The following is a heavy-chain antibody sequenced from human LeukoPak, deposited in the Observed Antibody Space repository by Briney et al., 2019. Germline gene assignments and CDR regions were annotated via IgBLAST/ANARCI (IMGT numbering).Heavy chain of an antibody. CDR2: IYYSGST. CDR3: GRGYGPNSSGWDS. Sequence: SETLSLTCTVSVGSISSNYWSWIRQPPGKGLEWIGYIYYSGSTNYNPSLKSRVTISVDTSKNQFSLKLTSVTAADTAVYYCGRGYGPNSSGWDSWGQGTLVTVSS. J-gene: IGHJ4*02. V-gene: IGHV4-59*01. CDR1: VGSISSNY. D-gene: IGHD6-19*01.